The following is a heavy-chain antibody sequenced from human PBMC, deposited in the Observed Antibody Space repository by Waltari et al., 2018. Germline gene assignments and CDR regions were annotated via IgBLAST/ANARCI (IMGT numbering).Heavy chain of an antibody. V-gene: IGHV1-2*02. Sequence: QVQLVQSGAEVKKPGASVKVSCTASGYTFTGYYMHWVRQAPGQGLEWRGWINPNSGGKNDAQKFQGRVTMTRDTSISTAYMELSRLRSDDTALYYCARENIVVVPAAYDYWGQGTLVTFSS. J-gene: IGHJ4*02. CDR3: ARENIVVVPAAYDY. CDR2: INPNSGGK. D-gene: IGHD2-2*01. CDR1: GYTFTGYY.